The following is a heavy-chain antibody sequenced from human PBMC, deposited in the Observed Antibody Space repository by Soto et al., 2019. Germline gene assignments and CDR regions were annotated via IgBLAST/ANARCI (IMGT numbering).Heavy chain of an antibody. CDR2: IYWDDDK. J-gene: IGHJ4*02. D-gene: IGHD3-10*01. Sequence: QITLKESGPTLVKPTQTLTLTCTFSGFSLSTSGVGVGWIRQPPEKALEWLALIYWDDDKRYSPSLRSRLTITKDTSKNQVILTMTNKDPLDTATYYCAHRRAYYGSWVWGYFDYWGQGTLVTVSS. CDR1: GFSLSTSGVG. CDR3: AHRRAYYGSWVWGYFDY. V-gene: IGHV2-5*02.